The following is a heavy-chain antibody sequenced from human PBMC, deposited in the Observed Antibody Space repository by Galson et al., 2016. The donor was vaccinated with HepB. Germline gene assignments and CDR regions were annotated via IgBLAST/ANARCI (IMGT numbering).Heavy chain of an antibody. CDR2: ITADNGNT. D-gene: IGHD2-2*01. V-gene: IGHV1-18*01. CDR1: GYTFTSYR. CDR3: ARDCSDTSCFP. J-gene: IGHJ5*02. Sequence: SVKVSCKASGYTFTSYRLTWLRQAPGKGLEWMGWITADNGNTNYAQNLQGRVTMTTDTSTSTAYMELRSLRSDDTAVYYCARDCSDTSCFPWGQGTLVTVSP.